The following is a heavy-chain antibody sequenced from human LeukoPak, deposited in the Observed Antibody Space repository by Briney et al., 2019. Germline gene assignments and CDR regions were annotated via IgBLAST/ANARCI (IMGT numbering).Heavy chain of an antibody. J-gene: IGHJ6*04. Sequence: SETLSLTCTVSGGSISSGGYYWSWIRQHPGKGLEWIGYIYYSGSTYYNPSLKSRVTISVDTSKNQFSLKLSSVTAADTAVHYCARDWLNYGSELDVWGKGTTVTVSS. CDR1: GGSISSGGYY. V-gene: IGHV4-31*03. CDR3: ARDWLNYGSELDV. CDR2: IYYSGST. D-gene: IGHD3-10*01.